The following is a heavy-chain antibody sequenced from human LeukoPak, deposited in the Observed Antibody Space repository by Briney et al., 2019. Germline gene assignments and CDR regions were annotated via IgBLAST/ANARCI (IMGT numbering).Heavy chain of an antibody. V-gene: IGHV4-34*01. Sequence: SETLSLTCAVYGGSFSGYYWSWIRQPPGKGLEWIGEINHSGSTNYNPSLKSRVTISVDTSKNQFSLKLSSVTAADTAVYYCARGPSETNYDFWSSYGMDVWGQGTTVTVSS. CDR3: ARGPSETNYDFWSSYGMDV. CDR1: GGSFSGYY. D-gene: IGHD3-3*01. CDR2: INHSGST. J-gene: IGHJ6*02.